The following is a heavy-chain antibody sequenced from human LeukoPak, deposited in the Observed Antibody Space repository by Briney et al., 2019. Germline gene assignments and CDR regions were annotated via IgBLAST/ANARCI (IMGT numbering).Heavy chain of an antibody. CDR1: GYSFTSYW. D-gene: IGHD4-17*01. CDR2: IYPGDSDT. CDR3: ARREVDGDYVEVGYWFDP. V-gene: IGHV5-51*01. J-gene: IGHJ5*02. Sequence: GESLKISCKGSGYSFTSYWIGWVRQMPGKGLEWMGIIYPGDSDTKYSPSFQGQVTISADKSISTAYLQWSSLKASDTAMYYCARREVDGDYVEVGYWFDPWGQGTLVTVSS.